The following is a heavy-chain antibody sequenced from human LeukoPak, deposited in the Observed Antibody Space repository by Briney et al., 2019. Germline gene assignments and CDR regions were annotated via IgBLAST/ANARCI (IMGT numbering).Heavy chain of an antibody. Sequence: GRSLRLSCAASGFTFGSYSMNWVRQAPGKGLEWVSSISSSSSYIYYADSVKGRFTISRDNAKNSLYLQMNSLRAEDTAVYYCARDNLAPASQYCSSTSCRPNWFDPWGQGTLVTVSS. CDR3: ARDNLAPASQYCSSTSCRPNWFDP. CDR2: ISSSSSYI. J-gene: IGHJ5*02. CDR1: GFTFGSYS. V-gene: IGHV3-21*01. D-gene: IGHD2-2*01.